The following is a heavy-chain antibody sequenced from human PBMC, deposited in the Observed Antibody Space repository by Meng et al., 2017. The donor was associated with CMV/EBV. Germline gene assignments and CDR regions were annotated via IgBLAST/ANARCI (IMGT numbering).Heavy chain of an antibody. CDR2: IYYRGST. CDR3: ARVFGDSYYYYGMDV. V-gene: IGHV4-59*01. D-gene: IGHD3-16*01. Sequence: SETLSLTCTVSGGSISSYYWSWIRQPPGKGLEWIGYIYYRGSTNYNPSLKSRVTISVDTFKNQFSLKLSSVTAADTAVYYCARVFGDSYYYYGMDVWGQGTTVTVSS. J-gene: IGHJ6*02. CDR1: GGSISSYY.